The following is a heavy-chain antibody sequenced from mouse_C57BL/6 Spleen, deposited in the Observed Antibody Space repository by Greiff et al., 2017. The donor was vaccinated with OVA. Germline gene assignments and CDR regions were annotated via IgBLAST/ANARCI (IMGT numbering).Heavy chain of an antibody. Sequence: VQLQQPGAELVRPGSSVKLSCKASGYTFTSYWMHWVRQRPIQGLEWIGNIDPSDSETHYNQKFKDKATLTVDKSSSTAYMQLSSLTSEDSAVYYCAREEGGYRFAYWGQGTLVTVSA. CDR1: GYTFTSYW. D-gene: IGHD2-2*01. V-gene: IGHV1-52*01. J-gene: IGHJ3*01. CDR3: AREEGGYRFAY. CDR2: IDPSDSET.